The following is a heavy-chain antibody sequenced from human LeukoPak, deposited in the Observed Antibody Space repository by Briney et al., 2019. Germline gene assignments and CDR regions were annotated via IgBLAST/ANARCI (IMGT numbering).Heavy chain of an antibody. CDR2: IIPIFGTA. V-gene: IGHV1-69*13. J-gene: IGHJ4*02. Sequence: GASVKVSCKASGGTFSSYAISWVRQAPGQGLEWMGGIIPIFGTANYAQKFQGRVTITADESTSTAYMELSSLRSEDTAVYYCAREEYYDSSGYWYYFDYWGQGTLVTVSS. D-gene: IGHD3-22*01. CDR3: AREEYYDSSGYWYYFDY. CDR1: GGTFSSYA.